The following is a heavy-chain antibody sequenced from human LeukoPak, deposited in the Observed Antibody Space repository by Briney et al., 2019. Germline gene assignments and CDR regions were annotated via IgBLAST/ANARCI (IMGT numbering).Heavy chain of an antibody. J-gene: IGHJ4*02. CDR3: VGGDY. CDR1: GLTFSIHW. CDR2: ISQDGSDK. Sequence: GGSLRLSCAASGLTFSIHWMNWVRQAPGKGLECVANISQDGSDKYYVDSVKGRFTISRDNTKNSLYLQMNSLRAEDTAVYYCVGGDYWGQGTLVTVSS. V-gene: IGHV3-7*01.